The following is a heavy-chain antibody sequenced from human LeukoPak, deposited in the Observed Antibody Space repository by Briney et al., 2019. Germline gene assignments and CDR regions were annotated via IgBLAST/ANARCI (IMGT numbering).Heavy chain of an antibody. CDR1: GGTFSSYA. D-gene: IGHD1-26*01. J-gene: IGHJ4*02. Sequence: GASVKVSCKASGGTFSSYAISWVRQAPGQGLEWMGGIIPIFGTANYAQKFQGRVTITADESTSTAYMELSSLRSEDTAVYYCARAVGLTPFDYWGQGTLDIVSS. CDR3: ARAVGLTPFDY. V-gene: IGHV1-69*13. CDR2: IIPIFGTA.